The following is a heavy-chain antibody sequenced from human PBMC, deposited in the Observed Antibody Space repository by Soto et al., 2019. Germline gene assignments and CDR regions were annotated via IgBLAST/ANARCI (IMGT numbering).Heavy chain of an antibody. CDR3: ARLRYCSGGSCQNWFDP. CDR1: GYSISSGYY. CDR2: IYHSGST. D-gene: IGHD2-15*01. Sequence: SETLSLTCAVSGYSISSGYYWGWIRQPPGKGLEWIGSIYHSGSTYYNPSLKSRVTISVDTSKNQFSLKLSSVTAADTAVYYCARLRYCSGGSCQNWFDPWGQGTLVTVSS. V-gene: IGHV4-38-2*01. J-gene: IGHJ5*02.